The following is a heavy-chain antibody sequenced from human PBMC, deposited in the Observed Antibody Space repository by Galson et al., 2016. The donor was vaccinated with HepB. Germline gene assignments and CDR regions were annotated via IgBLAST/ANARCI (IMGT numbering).Heavy chain of an antibody. D-gene: IGHD6-19*01. CDR2: ISSSGSII. V-gene: IGHV3-48*02. J-gene: IGHJ4*02. CDR3: VRTWIYSSGWYAQDS. Sequence: SLRLSCAASGFTFSSYNMNWVRQAPGTGLEWVSYISSSGSIIYYADSVKGRFTISRDNAKNSLFLQMNSLRDEDTAVYYCVRTWIYSSGWYAQDSWGQGTLITVSS. CDR1: GFTFSSYN.